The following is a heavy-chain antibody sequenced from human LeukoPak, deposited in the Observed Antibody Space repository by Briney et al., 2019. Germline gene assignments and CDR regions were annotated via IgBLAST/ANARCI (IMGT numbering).Heavy chain of an antibody. D-gene: IGHD6-13*01. CDR1: GFTFSSYS. Sequence: PGGSLRLSCAASGFTFSSYSMNWVRQAPGKGLEWVSYISSSSTIYYADSVKGRFTISRDNAKNSLYLQMNSLRAEDTALYYCAKDRLPDGRWSLDYWGQGTLVTVSS. CDR3: AKDRLPDGRWSLDY. J-gene: IGHJ4*02. CDR2: ISSSSTI. V-gene: IGHV3-48*01.